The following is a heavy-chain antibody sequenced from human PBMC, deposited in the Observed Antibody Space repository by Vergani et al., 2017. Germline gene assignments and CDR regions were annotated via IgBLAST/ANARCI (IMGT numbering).Heavy chain of an antibody. D-gene: IGHD2-15*01. Sequence: QVQLVQSGAEVKKPGSSVKVSCKASGGTFSSYAISWVRQAPGQGLEWMGGIIPIFGTANYAQKFQGRVTITADESTSTAYMELSSLRSEDTAVYYCARDLVGYCSGGSCYLDYWGQGTLVTVSS. CDR3: ARDLVGYCSGGSCYLDY. CDR2: IIPIFGTA. V-gene: IGHV1-69*12. CDR1: GGTFSSYA. J-gene: IGHJ4*02.